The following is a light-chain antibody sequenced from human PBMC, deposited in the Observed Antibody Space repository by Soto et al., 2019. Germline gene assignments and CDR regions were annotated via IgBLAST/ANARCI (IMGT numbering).Light chain of an antibody. V-gene: IGLV2-14*01. CDR1: SSDVGGYNY. CDR3: SSYTSSSTYV. CDR2: EVS. Sequence: QSVVTQPASESGSPGQSITISCTGTSSDVGGYNYVSWYQQHPGKAPKLMIYEVSNRPSGVSNRFSGSKSGNTASLTISGLQAEDESDYYCSSYTSSSTYVFGTGTKLTFL. J-gene: IGLJ1*01.